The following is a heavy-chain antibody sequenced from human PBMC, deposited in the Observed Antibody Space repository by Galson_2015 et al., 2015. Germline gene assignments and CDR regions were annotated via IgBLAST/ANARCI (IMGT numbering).Heavy chain of an antibody. Sequence: SLRLSCAASGFTFSSYAMHWVRQAPGKGLEWVAVISYDGSNKFYADSVKGRFTISRDNSKNTLYLQMNSLRPEDTAVYYCARVGGDKAARSWCYFDFWGQGTLVTVSS. CDR1: GFTFSSYA. CDR2: ISYDGSNK. J-gene: IGHJ4*02. CDR3: ARVGGDKAARSWCYFDF. V-gene: IGHV3-30-3*01. D-gene: IGHD6-6*01.